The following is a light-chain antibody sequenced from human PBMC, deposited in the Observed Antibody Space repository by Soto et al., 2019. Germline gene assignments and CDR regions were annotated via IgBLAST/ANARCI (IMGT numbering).Light chain of an antibody. CDR2: GAS. Sequence: IVLTQSPDTVSVSPGERVTLSCRASQNIFSNYLAWYQQKPGQAPRLLIYGASTRATGIPARFSGSGSGTEFTLTISSLQSEDFAVYYCQQYNNWPPWTFGQGTKVDIK. CDR3: QQYNNWPPWT. J-gene: IGKJ1*01. CDR1: QNIFSN. V-gene: IGKV3-15*01.